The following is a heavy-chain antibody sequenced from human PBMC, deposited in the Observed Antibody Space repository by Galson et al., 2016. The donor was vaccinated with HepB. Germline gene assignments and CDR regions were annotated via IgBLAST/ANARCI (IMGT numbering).Heavy chain of an antibody. CDR3: ARSGYCSGAACYSEGLDV. CDR2: INVYSDDT. J-gene: IGHJ6*02. Sequence: SVKVSCKASGYTFTSNGISWVRQAPGQGLEWMGWINVYSDDTAYAHKFHGRVTLTADTSTAAAYMELRSLRSDATAVYYCARSGYCSGAACYSEGLDVWGQGTTVTVSS. V-gene: IGHV1-18*01. CDR1: GYTFTSNG. D-gene: IGHD2-15*01.